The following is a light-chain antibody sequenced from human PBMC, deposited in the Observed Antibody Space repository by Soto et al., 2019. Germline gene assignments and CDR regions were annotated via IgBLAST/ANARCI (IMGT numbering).Light chain of an antibody. CDR2: RNN. J-gene: IGLJ2*01. Sequence: QAVVTQPPSASGTPGQRVTISCSGSNSNIGSNSVYWYQQLPGTAPKLLIYRNNQRPSGVPDRFSVSKSGTSASLAISGLRSEDEAHYYCAAWDDSLSGHVVFGGGTKLTVL. V-gene: IGLV1-47*01. CDR3: AAWDDSLSGHVV. CDR1: NSNIGSNS.